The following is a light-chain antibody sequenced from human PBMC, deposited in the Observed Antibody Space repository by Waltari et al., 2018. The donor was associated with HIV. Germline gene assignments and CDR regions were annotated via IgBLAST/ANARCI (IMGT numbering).Light chain of an antibody. Sequence: EIVLTQFPATLSMSPGERATLPCRASQSVSDYLAWYQQKPGQAPRLLIYDASNRATGIPARCSGSGAGTEFTITISSLEPEDFAVYYCQQRSYWRRALTFGGGTKVEIK. J-gene: IGKJ4*01. CDR1: QSVSDY. V-gene: IGKV3-11*01. CDR3: QQRSYWRRALT. CDR2: DAS.